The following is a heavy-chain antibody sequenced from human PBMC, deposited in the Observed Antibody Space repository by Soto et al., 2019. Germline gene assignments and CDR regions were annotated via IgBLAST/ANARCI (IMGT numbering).Heavy chain of an antibody. J-gene: IGHJ4*02. CDR2: INSDGSST. D-gene: IGHD3-10*01. Sequence: EVQLVESGGGLVQPGGSLGLSCAASGFTFSSYWMHWVRQAPGKGLVWVSRINSDGSSTSYADSVKGRFTISRDNAKNTLYLQMNSLRAEDTAVYYCARAGPHYYGSGSYYPYWGQGTLVTVSS. CDR3: ARAGPHYYGSGSYYPY. V-gene: IGHV3-74*01. CDR1: GFTFSSYW.